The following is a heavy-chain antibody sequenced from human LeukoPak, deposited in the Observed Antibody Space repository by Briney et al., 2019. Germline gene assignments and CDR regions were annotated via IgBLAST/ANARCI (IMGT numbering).Heavy chain of an antibody. J-gene: IGHJ4*02. CDR1: GFTFSSYI. V-gene: IGHV3-21*01. D-gene: IGHD3-22*01. CDR3: AREGYYDSSGYYYDIFDS. CDR2: ISSSSSYI. Sequence: GGSLRLSCAASGFTFSSYIMNWVCQAPGKGLEWVSSISSSSSYIYYADSVKGRFTISRDSAKNSLYLQMNSLRAEDTAVYYCAREGYYDSSGYYYDIFDSWGQGTLVTVSS.